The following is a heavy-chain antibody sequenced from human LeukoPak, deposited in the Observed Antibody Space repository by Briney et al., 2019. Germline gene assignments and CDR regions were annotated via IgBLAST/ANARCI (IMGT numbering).Heavy chain of an antibody. J-gene: IGHJ4*02. CDR2: INHSGRT. V-gene: IGHV4-34*01. CDR3: ARRLIVVVPAATGDFDY. D-gene: IGHD2-2*01. CDR1: GGSFCGYY. Sequence: SETVSLTCAVYGGSFCGYYWRWLRQPPGKGREWIGKINHSGRTNSNPSLKSRVTISVDTSKNQFSLKLSSVTAADTAVYYCARRLIVVVPAATGDFDYWGEGTLVTVSS.